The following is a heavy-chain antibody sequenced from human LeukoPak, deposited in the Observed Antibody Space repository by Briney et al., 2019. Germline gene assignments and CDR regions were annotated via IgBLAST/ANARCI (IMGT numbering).Heavy chain of an antibody. J-gene: IGHJ6*03. CDR3: ARDPYSGAYGDTYYYYMDV. V-gene: IGHV3-11*01. D-gene: IGHD1-26*01. CDR2: ISSSGSTI. Sequence: GGSLRLSCAASGFTFSDYYMSWIRQAPGKGLEWVSYISSSGSTIYYADSVKGRFTISRDNAKNSLYLQMNSLRAEDTAVYYCARDPYSGAYGDTYYYYMDVWGKGTTVTISS. CDR1: GFTFSDYY.